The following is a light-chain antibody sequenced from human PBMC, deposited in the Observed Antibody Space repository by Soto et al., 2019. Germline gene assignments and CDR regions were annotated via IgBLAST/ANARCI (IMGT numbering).Light chain of an antibody. CDR2: GNR. V-gene: IGLV1-40*01. Sequence: QAVVTQPPSVSGAPGQRVTLSCTGNSSNLGAGYDVHWYQQLPGAAPKLVIFGNRNRPSGVPERFSGSKSGTSASLAITGLQAEDEVDYYCQAYDYSLTASVFGGGTKLTVL. CDR1: SSNLGAGYD. CDR3: QAYDYSLTASV. J-gene: IGLJ3*02.